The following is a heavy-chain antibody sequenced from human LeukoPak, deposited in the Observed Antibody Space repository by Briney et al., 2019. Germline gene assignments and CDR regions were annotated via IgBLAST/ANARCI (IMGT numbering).Heavy chain of an antibody. V-gene: IGHV3-23*01. CDR3: ARTGRWLQLSWFDY. Sequence: GGSLRLSCAASGFTFSNHAMSWVRQAPGRGLEWVSAISGSSGLTYYADSVKGRFTISRDNSKNTLFLQMNSLRAEDTAVYYCARTGRWLQLSWFDYWGQGTLVTVSS. CDR1: GFTFSNHA. D-gene: IGHD5-24*01. CDR2: ISGSSGLT. J-gene: IGHJ4*02.